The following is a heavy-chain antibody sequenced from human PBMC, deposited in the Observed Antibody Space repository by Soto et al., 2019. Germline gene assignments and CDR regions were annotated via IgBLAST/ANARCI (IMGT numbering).Heavy chain of an antibody. Sequence: SETLSLTCTVSGESISTYYWSWIRQPPGKGLEWIGYLYSSGSTTYNPSLKSRVTISGDTSKNQFSLRLTSVTPADTAVYYCAREWGSQWPYWYFDLWGRGTLVTVSS. CDR3: AREWGSQWPYWYFDL. J-gene: IGHJ2*01. V-gene: IGHV4-59*01. D-gene: IGHD6-19*01. CDR1: GESISTYY. CDR2: LYSSGST.